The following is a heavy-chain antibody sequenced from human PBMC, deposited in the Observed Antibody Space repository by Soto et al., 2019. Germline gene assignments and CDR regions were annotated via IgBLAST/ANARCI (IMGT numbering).Heavy chain of an antibody. Sequence: GGSLRLSCAASGFTFSSYTMNWVRQAPGKGLEWVAFITSGSDYIYYADSVKGRFTISRDDANNSLFLQMSCLRAEDTAVYYCTREHVVTIFRRGQRGSFDNWSQGTLVTVSS. D-gene: IGHD3-9*01. V-gene: IGHV3-21*01. J-gene: IGHJ4*02. CDR2: ITSGSDYI. CDR3: TREHVVTIFRRGQRGSFDN. CDR1: GFTFSSYT.